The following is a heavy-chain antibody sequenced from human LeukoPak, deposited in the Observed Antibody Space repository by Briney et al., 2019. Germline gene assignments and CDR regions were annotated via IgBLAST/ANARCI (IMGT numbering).Heavy chain of an antibody. CDR3: AKVGRVVPAAIYYFDY. Sequence: PGGSLRLSCAASGFTFSSYEMNWVRQAPGKGLEWVAVILYDGSNKYYADSVKGRFTISRDNSKNTLYLQMNSLRAEDTAVYYCAKVGRVVPAAIYYFDYWGQGTLVTVSS. CDR1: GFTFSSYE. V-gene: IGHV3-30*18. J-gene: IGHJ4*02. CDR2: ILYDGSNK. D-gene: IGHD2-2*01.